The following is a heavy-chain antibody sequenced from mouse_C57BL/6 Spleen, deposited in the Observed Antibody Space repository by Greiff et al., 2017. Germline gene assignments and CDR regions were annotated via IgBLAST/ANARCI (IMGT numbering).Heavy chain of an antibody. D-gene: IGHD1-1*01. V-gene: IGHV5-17*01. CDR1: GFTFSDYG. CDR3: ARTAYYGSPWFAY. CDR2: ISSGSSTI. J-gene: IGHJ3*01. Sequence: EVQLQESGGGLVKPGGSLKLSCAASGFTFSDYGMHWVRQAPEKGLEWVAYISSGSSTIYYADTVKGRFTISRDNAKNTLFLQMTSLRSEDTAMYYCARTAYYGSPWFAYWGQGTLVTVSA.